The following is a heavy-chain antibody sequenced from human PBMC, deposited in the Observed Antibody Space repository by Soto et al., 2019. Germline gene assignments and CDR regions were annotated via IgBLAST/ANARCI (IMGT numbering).Heavy chain of an antibody. D-gene: IGHD3-22*01. J-gene: IGHJ4*02. CDR3: ARVADNNGYYYLFDY. CDR1: GGTFSSYA. CDR2: IIPIFGTA. V-gene: IGHV1-69*12. Sequence: QVQLVQSGAEVKKPASSMKVSCKASGGTFSSYAISWVRQAPGQGLEWMGGIIPIFGTANHAQKFQGRVTITADESTSTAYMELSSLRSEDTAMYYCARVADNNGYYYLFDYWGQGTLVTISS.